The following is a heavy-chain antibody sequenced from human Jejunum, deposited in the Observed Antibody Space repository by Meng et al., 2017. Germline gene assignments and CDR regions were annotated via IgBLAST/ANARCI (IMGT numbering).Heavy chain of an antibody. CDR3: ARHFSGSGTWFFDS. J-gene: IGHJ4*02. V-gene: IGHV4-39*01. CDR2: ISYSGST. D-gene: IGHD3-10*01. CDR1: GGSISGSYDY. Sequence: QLQLQESGAGLVKASETLSLTCTVSGGSISGSYDYWGWIRQPPGKGLDWTGTISYSGSTYYNPSLTSRVTISMDTYKNQFSLKLSSVTAADTAVYYCARHFSGSGTWFFDSWGQGALVTVSS.